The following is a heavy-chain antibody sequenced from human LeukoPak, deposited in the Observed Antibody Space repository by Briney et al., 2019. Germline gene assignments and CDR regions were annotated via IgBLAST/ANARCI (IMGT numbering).Heavy chain of an antibody. J-gene: IGHJ4*02. V-gene: IGHV3-53*01. CDR2: IYSDNT. CDR3: ARAAVAGIPEGIDY. CDR1: GFTFSSNS. Sequence: GGSLRLSCTVSGFTFSSNSMSWVRQAPGKGLEWVSFIYSDNTHYSDSVKGRFTISRDNSKNTLYLQMNSLRAEDTAVYYCARAAVAGIPEGIDYWGQGTLVTVSS. D-gene: IGHD6-19*01.